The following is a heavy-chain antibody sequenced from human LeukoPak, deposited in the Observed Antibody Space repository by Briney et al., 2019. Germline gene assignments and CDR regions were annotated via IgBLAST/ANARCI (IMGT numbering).Heavy chain of an antibody. CDR1: GGSISSYY. Sequence: KPSEALSLTCTVSGGSISSYYWSWVRQPPGKGLEWIGYIHYIGGTNYNPSLKNRVTISVDTSKNQFSLKLTSVTAADTAVYYCARVLLVSSGTFYFDYWGQGTLVTVSS. CDR2: IHYIGGT. D-gene: IGHD6-25*01. CDR3: ARVLLVSSGTFYFDY. J-gene: IGHJ4*02. V-gene: IGHV4-59*01.